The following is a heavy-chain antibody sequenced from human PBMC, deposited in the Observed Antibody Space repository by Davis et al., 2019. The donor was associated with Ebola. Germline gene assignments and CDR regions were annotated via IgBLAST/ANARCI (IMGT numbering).Heavy chain of an antibody. CDR3: VRGGDLSGTYPPFDF. CDR1: GFSFSTYS. Sequence: GESLKISCEVSGFSFSTYSMNWVRQAPGRGLEWISFILGSSSFIYYADSVKGRFTVSRDNAKNSLYLEMTSLRDEDTAVYYCVRGGDLSGTYPPFDFWGQGVPVTVSS. J-gene: IGHJ4*02. D-gene: IGHD1-26*01. CDR2: ILGSSSFI. V-gene: IGHV3-21*05.